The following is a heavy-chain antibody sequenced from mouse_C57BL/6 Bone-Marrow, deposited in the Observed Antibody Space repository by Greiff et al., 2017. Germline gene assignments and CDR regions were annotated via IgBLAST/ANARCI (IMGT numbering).Heavy chain of an antibody. CDR3: ARGIYYDYDGAWFAY. V-gene: IGHV5-4*03. CDR1: GFTFSSYA. CDR2: ISDGGSYT. D-gene: IGHD2-4*01. Sequence: EVKLQESGGGLVKPGGSLKLSCAASGFTFSSYAMSWVRQTPEKMLEWVATISDGGSYTYYPDNVKGRFTISRDNAKNNLYLQMSHLKSEDTAMYYCARGIYYDYDGAWFAYWGQGTLVTVSA. J-gene: IGHJ3*01.